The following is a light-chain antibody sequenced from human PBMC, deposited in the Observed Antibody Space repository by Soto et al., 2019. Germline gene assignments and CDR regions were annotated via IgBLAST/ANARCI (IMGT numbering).Light chain of an antibody. J-gene: IGKJ5*01. CDR1: QSVSKY. CDR3: QQRSNWPIT. Sequence: EIVLTQSPATLSLSPGERATLSCRTSQSVSKYFAWYQQKPGRAPRLLIYDASSRATGIPARFIGSGSGTDFTLTISSLEPEDFAIYYCQQRSNWPITFGQGTRLGIK. V-gene: IGKV3-11*01. CDR2: DAS.